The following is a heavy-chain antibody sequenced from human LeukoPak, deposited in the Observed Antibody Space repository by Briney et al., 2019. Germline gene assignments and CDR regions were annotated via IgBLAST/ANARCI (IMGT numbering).Heavy chain of an antibody. J-gene: IGHJ3*02. CDR3: ARGAYASAWYAFDI. Sequence: PSETLSLTCSVPGGSVRNYYWNWIRQPPGKGLEWIGYVYYTGSSNSDPSLKSRVTMFVDTSMNQLSLRLSSVSALDTAVYYCARGAYASAWYAFDIWGPGTGVSVTS. CDR1: GGSVRNYY. CDR2: VYYTGSS. D-gene: IGHD6-19*01. V-gene: IGHV4-59*02.